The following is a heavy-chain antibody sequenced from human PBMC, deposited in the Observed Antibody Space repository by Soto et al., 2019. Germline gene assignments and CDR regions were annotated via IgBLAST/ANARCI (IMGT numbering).Heavy chain of an antibody. CDR1: GFPFTTYG. V-gene: IGHV3-30*03. CDR2: ISYDGSNK. D-gene: IGHD3-10*01. J-gene: IGHJ4*02. CDR3: VGGQYYFDY. Sequence: QVQLVESGGSVVQPGRSLRLSCAASGFPFTTYGMHWVGEGPGKGLEWVAVISYDGSNKYYADSVKGRFTISRDNSKNTLYLQMTSLRPEDTALYYCVGGQYYFDYRGQGTLVTVSS.